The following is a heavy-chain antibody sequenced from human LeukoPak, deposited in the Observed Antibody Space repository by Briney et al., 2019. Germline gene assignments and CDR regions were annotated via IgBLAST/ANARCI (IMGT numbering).Heavy chain of an antibody. Sequence: PGGSLRLSCAASGFTFSSYWMSWVRQAPGKGLERVATIKRDGSEKYYVDSVKGRFTISRDSTKNSLYLQMNSLRVEDTAVYYCARGYEGSFDYWGQGTLVTVSS. D-gene: IGHD3-10*01. CDR1: GFTFSSYW. V-gene: IGHV3-7*01. J-gene: IGHJ4*02. CDR3: ARGYEGSFDY. CDR2: IKRDGSEK.